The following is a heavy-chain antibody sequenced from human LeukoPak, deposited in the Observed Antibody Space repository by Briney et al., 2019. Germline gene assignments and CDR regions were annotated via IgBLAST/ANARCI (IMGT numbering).Heavy chain of an antibody. J-gene: IGHJ6*03. CDR2: INHSGST. CDR1: GGSFSGYY. CDR3: ARYRVGYYYYYMDV. V-gene: IGHV4-34*01. D-gene: IGHD1-26*01. Sequence: SETLSLTCAVYGGSFSGYYWSWIRQPPGKGLEWIGEINHSGSTNYNPSLKSRVTLSVDTSKNQFSLKLSSVTAADTAVYYCARYRVGYYYYYMDVWGKGTTVTVSS.